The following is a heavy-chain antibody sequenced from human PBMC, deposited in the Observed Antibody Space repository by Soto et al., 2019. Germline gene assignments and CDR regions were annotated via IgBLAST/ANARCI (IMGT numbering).Heavy chain of an antibody. CDR1: DKTFLSYG. CDR2: ISPYNGNT. J-gene: IGHJ4*02. Sequence: QVQLVQSGAEVKKPGASVKVSCKASDKTFLSYGISWVRQGPGQELEWMGWISPYNGNTNYAQKLQGRVTMTTDTSTSTAYMELRSLRSDDTAVYYCATQIDTVMVFRDWGQGTLVTVSS. V-gene: IGHV1-18*01. CDR3: ATQIDTVMVFRD. D-gene: IGHD5-18*01.